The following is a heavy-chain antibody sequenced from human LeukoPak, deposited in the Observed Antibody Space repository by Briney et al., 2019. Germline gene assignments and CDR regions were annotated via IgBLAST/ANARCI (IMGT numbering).Heavy chain of an antibody. Sequence: ASVKVSCKASGFTFTGCPIHWVRQAPGQGLEWMGWITPYNGGTNYAQKFQGRVTMTRDTSIRTAYMELSGLTSDDTAVYYCARATGTFFDFWGQGSLVTVSS. CDR1: GFTFTGCP. CDR2: ITPYNGGT. D-gene: IGHD1/OR15-1a*01. CDR3: ARATGTFFDF. V-gene: IGHV1-2*02. J-gene: IGHJ4*02.